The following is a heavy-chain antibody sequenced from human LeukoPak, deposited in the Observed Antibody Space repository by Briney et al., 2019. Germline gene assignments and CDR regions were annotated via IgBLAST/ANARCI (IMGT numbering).Heavy chain of an antibody. CDR3: AKADIVVVTAGYYLDV. D-gene: IGHD2-21*02. CDR1: GSTFSTYA. CDR2: ISGSGDTT. Sequence: GGSLRLSCAASGSTFSTYAMHWVRQAPGKGLEWVSVISGSGDTTYYADSVKGRFTISRDKSTNTLYLQVNSLRAEDTAVYYCAKADIVVVTAGYYLDVWGRGTLVTVSS. J-gene: IGHJ2*01. V-gene: IGHV3-23*01.